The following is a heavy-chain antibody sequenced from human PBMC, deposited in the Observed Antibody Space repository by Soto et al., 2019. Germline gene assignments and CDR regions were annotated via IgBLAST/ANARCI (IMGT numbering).Heavy chain of an antibody. V-gene: IGHV5-51*01. D-gene: IGHD2-2*01. J-gene: IGHJ4*02. CDR2: IYPPNSDT. Sequence: GESLQVPCKGSGCKFATYWIVWWRQTPGKGLEWIGIIYPPNSDTKYSPSFEGQVTISAEKSINTAYLQWSSLTASDTAVYYCARYRLYSSSWTTFDYCGQGTMVTVYS. CDR1: GCKFATYW. CDR3: ARYRLYSSSWTTFDY.